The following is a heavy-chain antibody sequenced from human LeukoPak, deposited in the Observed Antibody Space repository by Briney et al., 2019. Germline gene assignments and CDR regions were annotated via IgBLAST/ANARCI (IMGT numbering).Heavy chain of an antibody. CDR3: ASSFRDDFWSGHF. V-gene: IGHV3-7*01. CDR1: RITFTYW. D-gene: IGHD3-3*01. Sequence: GGSLRLSCAASRITFTYWMSWVRQAPGKGLEWVANIKQDGSEKYYVDSVKGRFTISRDNAKKSLFLQMNSLRAQDTAVYYCASSFRDDFWSGHFWGQGTLATVSS. CDR2: IKQDGSEK. J-gene: IGHJ4*02.